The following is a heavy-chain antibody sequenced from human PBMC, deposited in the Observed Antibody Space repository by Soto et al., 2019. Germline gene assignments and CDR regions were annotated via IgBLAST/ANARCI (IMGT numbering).Heavy chain of an antibody. CDR3: AGPLDGYGDSPRRAAFDI. CDR2: IIPILGIA. CDR1: GGTFSSYT. Sequence: QVQLVQSGAEVKKPGYSVKVSCKASGGTFSSYTISWVRQAPGQGLEWMGRIIPILGIANYAQKFQGRVPITADKSTSTAYMELSSLRSEDRAVYYCAGPLDGYGDSPRRAAFDIWGQGTMVTVSS. V-gene: IGHV1-69*02. D-gene: IGHD4-17*01. J-gene: IGHJ3*02.